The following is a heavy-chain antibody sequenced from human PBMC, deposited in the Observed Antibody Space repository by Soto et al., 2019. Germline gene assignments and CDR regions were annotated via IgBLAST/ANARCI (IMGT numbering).Heavy chain of an antibody. CDR3: ARHVRGAVTMNWFDP. J-gene: IGHJ5*02. Sequence: QLQESGPGLVKPSETLSLTCTVSGGSIISSNFYWGWIRQPPGKGLEWIGSVEYGGSTYDNPSLKTRVTLSADTSKNPVSLYLTSVTAADTAIYYCARHVRGAVTMNWFDPWGHGTLVTVSS. CDR1: GGSIISSNFY. D-gene: IGHD4-17*01. V-gene: IGHV4-39*01. CDR2: VEYGGST.